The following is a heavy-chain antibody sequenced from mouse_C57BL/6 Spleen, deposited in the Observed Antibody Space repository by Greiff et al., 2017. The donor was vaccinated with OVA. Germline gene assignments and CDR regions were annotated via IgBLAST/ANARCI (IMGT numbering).Heavy chain of an antibody. V-gene: IGHV1-75*01. CDR2: IFPGSGST. J-gene: IGHJ4*01. CDR3: AFYDQGDYYAMDY. CDR1: GYTFTDYY. D-gene: IGHD2-3*01. Sequence: LQESGPELVKPGASVKISCKASGYTFTDYYINWVKQRPGQGLEWIGWIFPGSGSTYYNEKFKGKATLTVDKSSSTAYMLLSSLTSEDSAVYFCAFYDQGDYYAMDYWGQGTSVTVSS.